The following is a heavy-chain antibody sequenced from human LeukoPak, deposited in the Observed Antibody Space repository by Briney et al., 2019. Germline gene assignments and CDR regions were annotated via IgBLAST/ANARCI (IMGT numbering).Heavy chain of an antibody. CDR3: ARLWDSSSSLDY. V-gene: IGHV4-59*08. D-gene: IGHD6-6*01. CDR2: IYYSGGT. J-gene: IGHJ4*02. CDR1: GGSISSYY. Sequence: SESLSLTCTVSGGSISSYYWTWIRQPPGKGLGLEWIGYIYYSGGTNYNPSLRSRITISIDTSKNQVSLKLSSVTAADTAVYYCARLWDSSSSLDYWGQGTLVTVSS.